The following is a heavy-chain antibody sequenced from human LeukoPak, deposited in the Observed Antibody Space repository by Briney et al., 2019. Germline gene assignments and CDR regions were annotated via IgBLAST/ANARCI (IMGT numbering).Heavy chain of an antibody. CDR2: ISAYNGNT. J-gene: IGHJ5*02. V-gene: IGHV1-18*01. Sequence: GASVKVSCKASGYTFTSYGISWVRQAPGQGLEWMGWISAYNGNTNYAQKLQGRVTMTTDTSTSTAYMELRSLRSDDTAVYYCAREGAYCSSTSCYTNWFDPWGQGTLVTVSS. CDR1: GYTFTSYG. CDR3: AREGAYCSSTSCYTNWFDP. D-gene: IGHD2-2*01.